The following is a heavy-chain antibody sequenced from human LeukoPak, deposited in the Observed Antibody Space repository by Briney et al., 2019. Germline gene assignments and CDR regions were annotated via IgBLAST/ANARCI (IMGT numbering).Heavy chain of an antibody. CDR1: GGSLSGYY. J-gene: IGHJ4*02. D-gene: IGHD1-14*01. CDR2: INHSGST. CDR3: ARELNKPISGPFDC. Sequence: SETLSLTCAVYGGSLSGYYWSWIRQPPGKGLEWIGEINHSGSTSYNPSLKSRVSMSLDTSKNQFSLKPSSVTAADSAVYYCARELNKPISGPFDCWGQGTLVTVSA. V-gene: IGHV4-34*01.